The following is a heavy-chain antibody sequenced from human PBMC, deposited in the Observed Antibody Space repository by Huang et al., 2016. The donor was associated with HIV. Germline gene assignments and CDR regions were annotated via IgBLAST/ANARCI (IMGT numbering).Heavy chain of an antibody. D-gene: IGHD3-22*01. CDR3: ARMFKYDSGGYWGNDAFDI. CDR1: GGSFSGHY. CDR2: ISDSGST. V-gene: IGHV4-34*02. J-gene: IGHJ3*02. Sequence: QVQLQQWGAELLKPSETLSLTCAVSGGSFSGHYWTWIRQPPGRGLEWIGEISDSGSTTYNPSLKSRVTIYGDTSQSQFSLKLNSVTAADTAIYYCARMFKYDSGGYWGNDAFDIWGQGTMVTVSS.